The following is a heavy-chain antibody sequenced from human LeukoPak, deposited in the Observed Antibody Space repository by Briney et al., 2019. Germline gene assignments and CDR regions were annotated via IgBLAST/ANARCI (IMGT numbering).Heavy chain of an antibody. CDR1: GFTFSNYA. Sequence: PGGSLRPSCAASGFTFSNYAMSWVRQAPGKGLEWVSAITGSGDGTFYADSVRGRFTISRDNSKNTLHLQMNSLSAEDTAVYYCAKGVDGYCSSTSCYAYDYRGQGTLVTVSS. D-gene: IGHD2-2*01. V-gene: IGHV3-23*01. CDR2: ITGSGDGT. J-gene: IGHJ4*02. CDR3: AKGVDGYCSSTSCYAYDY.